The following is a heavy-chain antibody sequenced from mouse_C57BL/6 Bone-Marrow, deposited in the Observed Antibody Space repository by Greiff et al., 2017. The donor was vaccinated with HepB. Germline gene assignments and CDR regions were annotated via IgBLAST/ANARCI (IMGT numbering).Heavy chain of an antibody. D-gene: IGHD1-1*01. CDR1: GFTFSSYA. Sequence: DVKLVESGGGLVKPGGSLKLSCAASGFTFSSYAMSWVRQTPEKRLEWVATISDGGSYTYYPDNVKGRFTISRDNAKNNLYLQMSHLKSEDTAMYYCARDRRYYGLFAYWGQGTLVTVSA. CDR2: ISDGGSYT. J-gene: IGHJ3*01. V-gene: IGHV5-4*01. CDR3: ARDRRYYGLFAY.